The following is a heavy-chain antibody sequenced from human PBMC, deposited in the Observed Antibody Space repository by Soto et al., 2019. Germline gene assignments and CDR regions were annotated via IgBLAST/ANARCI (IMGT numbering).Heavy chain of an antibody. D-gene: IGHD1-7*01. CDR3: AKNQERELPRVIDF. V-gene: IGHV3-23*01. CDR1: GLTFSNYA. CDR2: RSGSSSTT. Sequence: EVRLLESGGGLVKPGGSLRLSCATSGLTFSNYAMSWVRQAPGGGLAWVSSRSGSSSTTYYADSVRGRFTISRDRSKNTLYLQMSSLRAEDTALYYCAKNQERELPRVIDFWGQGTLGTVSS. J-gene: IGHJ4*02.